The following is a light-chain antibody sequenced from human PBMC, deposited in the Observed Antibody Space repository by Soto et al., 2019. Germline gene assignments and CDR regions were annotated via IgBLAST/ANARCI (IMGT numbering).Light chain of an antibody. CDR3: SSYAGSNNFV. CDR2: EVT. Sequence: QSALTQPPSASGFPGQSVTISCTGTSSDVGYYDYVSWYHQHPGKAPKLVIYEVTKRPSGVPDRVSASKSGNTASLTVSGLRAEDEADYYCSSYAGSNNFVFGSGTKVTVL. CDR1: SSDVGYYDY. J-gene: IGLJ1*01. V-gene: IGLV2-8*01.